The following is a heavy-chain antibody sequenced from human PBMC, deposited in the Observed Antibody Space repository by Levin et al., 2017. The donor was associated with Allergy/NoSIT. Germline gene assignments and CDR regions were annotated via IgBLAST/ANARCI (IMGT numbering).Heavy chain of an antibody. D-gene: IGHD3-22*01. CDR2: ISAYNGNT. V-gene: IGHV1-18*01. CDR3: ARAMIVVVPNYWYFDL. CDR1: GYTFTSYG. Sequence: AASVKVSCKASGYTFTSYGISWVRQAPGQGLEWMGWISAYNGNTNYAQKLQGRVTMTTDTSTSTAYMELRSLRSDDTAVYYCARAMIVVVPNYWYFDLWGRGTLVTVSS. J-gene: IGHJ2*01.